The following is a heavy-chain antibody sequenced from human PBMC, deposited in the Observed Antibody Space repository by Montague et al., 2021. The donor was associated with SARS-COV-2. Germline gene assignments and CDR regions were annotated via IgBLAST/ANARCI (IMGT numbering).Heavy chain of an antibody. J-gene: IGHJ6*03. D-gene: IGHD3-3*01. CDR3: ARGIFTIPFIPAHYYMDV. Sequence: SETRSLTCTVSGGFISSYYWSWIRQPPGKGLEWIGYIYYSGSTNHNPSLKSRVTISVDTSKNQFSLKLSSVTAADTAVYYCARGIFTIPFIPAHYYMDVWGKGTTVTVSS. CDR1: GGFISSYY. V-gene: IGHV4-59*01. CDR2: IYYSGST.